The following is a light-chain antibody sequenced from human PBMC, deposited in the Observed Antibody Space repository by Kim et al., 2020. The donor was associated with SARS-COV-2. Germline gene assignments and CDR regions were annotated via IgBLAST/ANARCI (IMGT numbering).Light chain of an antibody. CDR2: DAS. CDR3: QQFNSNSPFT. Sequence: SVGERVTITCRAGQGIGSALAWYQQKPRQAPKLLICDASSLESEVRSRFSGSVSGTDFTFTLSILQPEDFATYYCQQFNSNSPFT. V-gene: IGKV1-13*02. CDR1: QGIGSA. J-gene: IGKJ5*01.